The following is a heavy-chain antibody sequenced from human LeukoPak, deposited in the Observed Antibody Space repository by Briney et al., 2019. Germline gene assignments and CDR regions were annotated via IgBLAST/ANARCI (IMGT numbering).Heavy chain of an antibody. CDR2: ISYDGSNK. J-gene: IGHJ3*02. Sequence: GGSLRLSCAASGFTYSSYGMHWVRQAPGKGLEWVAVISYDGSNKYYADSVKGRFTISRDNSKNTLYLQMNSLRAEDTAVYYCARERADGRAFDIWGQGTMVTVSS. CDR1: GFTYSSYG. V-gene: IGHV3-30*03. CDR3: ARERADGRAFDI. D-gene: IGHD5-24*01.